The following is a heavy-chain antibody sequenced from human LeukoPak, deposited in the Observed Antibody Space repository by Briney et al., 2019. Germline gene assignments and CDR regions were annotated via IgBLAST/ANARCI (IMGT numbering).Heavy chain of an antibody. Sequence: PSETLSLTCTVSGDSISSSRYYWGWIRQPPGEGLEWIGTIYYSGSTYYKSSLKSRLTISVDSSKNQFSLMMIFVTAADTGVYYCARHGNWDPFDYWGQGALVTVSS. CDR3: ARHGNWDPFDY. J-gene: IGHJ4*02. V-gene: IGHV4-39*01. CDR1: GDSISSSRYY. CDR2: IYYSGST. D-gene: IGHD7-27*01.